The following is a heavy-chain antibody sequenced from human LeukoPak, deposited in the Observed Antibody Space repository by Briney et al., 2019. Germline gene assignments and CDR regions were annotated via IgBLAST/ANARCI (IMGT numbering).Heavy chain of an antibody. V-gene: IGHV3-48*01. CDR1: GFTFSSYS. CDR2: ISSSSSTI. Sequence: GGSLRLSCAASGFTFSSYSMNWVRQAPGKGLEWVSYISSSSSTIYYADSVKGRFTISRDNAKNSLYLQMNSLRAEDTAVYYCARDAVDTAIPSWFDPWGQGTLVTVSS. CDR3: ARDAVDTAIPSWFDP. J-gene: IGHJ5*02. D-gene: IGHD5-18*01.